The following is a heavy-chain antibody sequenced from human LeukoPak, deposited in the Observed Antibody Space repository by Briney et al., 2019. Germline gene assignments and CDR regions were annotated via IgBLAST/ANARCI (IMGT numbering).Heavy chain of an antibody. Sequence: GGSLRLSCVASGFTFSSYSMNWVRQAPGKGLEWVSAISGSGGSTYYADSVKGRFTISRDNSKNTLYLQMNSLRAEDTAVYYCAKVRFACSSTSCVLSFFDYWGQGTLVTVSS. D-gene: IGHD2-2*01. V-gene: IGHV3-23*01. CDR2: ISGSGGST. CDR1: GFTFSSYS. J-gene: IGHJ4*02. CDR3: AKVRFACSSTSCVLSFFDY.